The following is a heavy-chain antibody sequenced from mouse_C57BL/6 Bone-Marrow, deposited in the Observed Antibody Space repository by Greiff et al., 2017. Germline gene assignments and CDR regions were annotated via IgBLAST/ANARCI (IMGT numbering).Heavy chain of an antibody. D-gene: IGHD2-1*01. CDR3: ARGTGNSYAMDY. Sequence: DVKLQESGPELVKPGASVKIPCKASGYTFTDYNMDWVKQSHGKSLEWIGDINPNNGGTIYNQKFKGKDTLTVEQSSSTAYMELRSLTSEDTAVYYCARGTGNSYAMDYWGQGTSVTVTS. CDR2: INPNNGGT. V-gene: IGHV1-18*01. J-gene: IGHJ4*01. CDR1: GYTFTDYN.